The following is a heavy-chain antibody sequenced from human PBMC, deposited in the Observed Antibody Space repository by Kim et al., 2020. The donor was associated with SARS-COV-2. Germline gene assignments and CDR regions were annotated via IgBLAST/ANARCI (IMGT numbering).Heavy chain of an antibody. D-gene: IGHD3-10*01. J-gene: IGHJ4*02. CDR3: ARVGNRRWFGGLGYFDY. V-gene: IGHV3-48*03. CDR2: ISCSGGTI. Sequence: GGSLRLSCAASGFTFSSYEMNWVRQAPGKGLEWVSDISCSGGTIDYADSVKGRFTISRDNAKNSLYLQMNSLRAEDTAVYYCARVGNRRWFGGLGYFDYWGQGTLVTVSS. CDR1: GFTFSSYE.